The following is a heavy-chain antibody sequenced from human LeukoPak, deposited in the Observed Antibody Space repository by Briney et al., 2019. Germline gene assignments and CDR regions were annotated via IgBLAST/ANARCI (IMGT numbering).Heavy chain of an antibody. CDR2: IYHSGST. V-gene: IGHV4-4*02. CDR1: GGSISSSNW. J-gene: IGHJ4*02. Sequence: PSETLSLTCAVSGGSISSSNWWSWVRQPPGKGLEWIGEIYHSGSTNYNPSLKSRVTISVDTSKNQFSLKLSSVTAADTAVYYCARGGYSGYDLVPFDYWGQGTLVTVSS. CDR3: ARGGYSGYDLVPFDY. D-gene: IGHD5-12*01.